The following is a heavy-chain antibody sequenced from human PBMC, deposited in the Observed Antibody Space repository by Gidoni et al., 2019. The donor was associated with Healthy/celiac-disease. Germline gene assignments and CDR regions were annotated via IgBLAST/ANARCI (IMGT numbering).Heavy chain of an antibody. J-gene: IGHJ4*02. CDR1: GGSISSSY. V-gene: IGHV4-59*01. CDR3: ARGPRDGYNYTFDY. CDR2: IYYSGST. Sequence: QVQLQESGPGLVKPSETLSLTCTVSGGSISSSYWSWIRQPPGKGLEWIGYIYYSGSTNFNPSLKSRVTISVDTSKNQFSLKLSSVTAADTAVYYCARGPRDGYNYTFDYWGQGTLVTVSS. D-gene: IGHD5-12*01.